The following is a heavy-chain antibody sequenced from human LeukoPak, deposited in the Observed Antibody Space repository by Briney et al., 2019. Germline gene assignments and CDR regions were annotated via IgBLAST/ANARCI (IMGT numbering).Heavy chain of an antibody. CDR2: ISSSSSYI. CDR1: GFSFSSYA. V-gene: IGHV3-21*01. J-gene: IGHJ4*02. Sequence: GGSLRLSCAASGFSFSSYAMSWVRQAPGKGLEWVSSISSSSSYIYYADSVKGRFTISRDNAKNSLYLQMNSLRAEDTAVYYCARDRYDPSSGWFQYYFDYWGQGTLVTVSS. CDR3: ARDRYDPSSGWFQYYFDY. D-gene: IGHD6-19*01.